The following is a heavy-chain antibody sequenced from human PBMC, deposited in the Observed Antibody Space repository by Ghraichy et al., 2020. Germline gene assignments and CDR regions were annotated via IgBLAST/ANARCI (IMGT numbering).Heavy chain of an antibody. V-gene: IGHV4-39*01. CDR3: ARLNDFWCGEDFEY. CDR1: GDSINNSPYY. D-gene: IGHD3-3*01. CDR2: IYYIGST. J-gene: IGHJ4*02. Sequence: SETLSLTCSVSGDSINNSPYYWGWIRQPPGKGLEWIGTIYYIGSTYSNPSLRSRLTISVDTSKNQFSLKLTSVTAADTAVYYCARLNDFWCGEDFEYWGQGTLVTVSS.